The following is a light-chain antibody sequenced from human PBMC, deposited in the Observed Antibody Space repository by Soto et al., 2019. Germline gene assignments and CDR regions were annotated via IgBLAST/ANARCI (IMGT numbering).Light chain of an antibody. CDR3: QQYGSSST. CDR2: GAS. J-gene: IGKJ4*01. Sequence: EIVLTQSPGTLSLSPGERATLSCRASQSVSSSYSAWYQQKPGQAPRLLIYGASSRATGIPDRFSGSGSGTDFTLTISRLEPEDFAVYYCQQYGSSSTFGGGTKVDIK. V-gene: IGKV3-20*01. CDR1: QSVSSSY.